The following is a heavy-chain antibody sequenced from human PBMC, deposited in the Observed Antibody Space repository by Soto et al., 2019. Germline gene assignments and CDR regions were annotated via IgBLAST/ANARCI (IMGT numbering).Heavy chain of an antibody. Sequence: PXXTLSLACDVSGGSVSNYYWTWVRQSPEKGLEWIGYMYYNGNINYNPSPKSRVTISTDTSKNQFSLTLKSVTAADTAVYYCASGGNWFDPWGQGVLFTVSS. J-gene: IGHJ5*02. CDR2: MYYNGNI. CDR3: ASGGNWFDP. CDR1: GGSVSNYY. D-gene: IGHD3-16*01. V-gene: IGHV4-59*02.